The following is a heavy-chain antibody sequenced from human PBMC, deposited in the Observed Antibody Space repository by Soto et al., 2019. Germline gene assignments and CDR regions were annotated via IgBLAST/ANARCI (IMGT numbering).Heavy chain of an antibody. J-gene: IGHJ4*02. CDR3: ARDYLSSKLSLSYFDF. V-gene: IGHV1-46*01. D-gene: IGHD2-2*01. CDR2: INPSGGSA. CDR1: GYSFISHY. Sequence: QAQLVQSGAEVTRPGASVKVSCKASGYSFISHYIHWVRQAPGQGLEWRGFINPSGGSATLAQKFQGRVTMTRDTSTTTVYMELSSLRSEDAAVYYCARDYLSSKLSLSYFDFWGQGTLVTVSS.